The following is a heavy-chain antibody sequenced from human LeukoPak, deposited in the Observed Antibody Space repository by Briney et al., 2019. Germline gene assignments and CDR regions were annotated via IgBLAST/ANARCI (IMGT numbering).Heavy chain of an antibody. V-gene: IGHV4-38-2*01. D-gene: IGHD6-13*01. Sequence: SETLSLTCAVSGYSISHGYYWGWVRQPPGKGLEWIGVVYHTGNAYYHPSLKSRVTTSVDTSNNQFSLRVTSVTAADTAVYYCARWVSSNRNWFDPWGQGTLVIVSS. CDR2: VYHTGNA. J-gene: IGHJ5*02. CDR1: GYSISHGYY. CDR3: ARWVSSNRNWFDP.